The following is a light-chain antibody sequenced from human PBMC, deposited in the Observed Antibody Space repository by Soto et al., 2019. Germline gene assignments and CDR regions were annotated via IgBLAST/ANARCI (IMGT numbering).Light chain of an antibody. CDR2: DAS. Sequence: DIQMTQSPSTLSASVGDRVTITCGASQSLSSWLAWYQQKPGKAPKLLIYDASSLESGVPSRFSGSGSGTEFTLTISSLQPDDFAIYYCQQYNSYSSTFGQGTKVDIK. CDR3: QQYNSYSST. CDR1: QSLSSW. J-gene: IGKJ1*01. V-gene: IGKV1-5*01.